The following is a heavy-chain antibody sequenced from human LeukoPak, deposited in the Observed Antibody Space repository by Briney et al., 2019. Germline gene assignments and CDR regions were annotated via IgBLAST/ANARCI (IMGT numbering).Heavy chain of an antibody. J-gene: IGHJ4*02. CDR2: IYTSGST. CDR1: GGSISSYY. V-gene: IGHV4-4*07. CDR3: ASSGPTYYDFWSGLFDY. Sequence: SETLSLTCTVSGGSISSYYWSWIRQPAGKGLEWIGRIYTSGSTNYNPSLKSRVTISVDTSKNQFSLKLSSVTAADTAVYYCASSGPTYYDFWSGLFDYWGQGTLVTVSS. D-gene: IGHD3-3*01.